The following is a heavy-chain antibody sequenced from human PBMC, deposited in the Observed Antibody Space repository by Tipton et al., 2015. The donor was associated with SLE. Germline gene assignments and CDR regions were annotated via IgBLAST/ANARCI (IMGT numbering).Heavy chain of an antibody. CDR2: ISGSGGST. Sequence: SLRLSCAASGFTFSSYAMSWVRQAPGKGLEWVSAISGSGGSTYYADSAKGRFTISRDNSKNTLYLQMNSLRAEDTAVYYCAKDSPQQLVRNYWGQGTLVTVSS. CDR3: AKDSPQQLVRNY. D-gene: IGHD6-13*01. J-gene: IGHJ4*02. CDR1: GFTFSSYA. V-gene: IGHV3-23*01.